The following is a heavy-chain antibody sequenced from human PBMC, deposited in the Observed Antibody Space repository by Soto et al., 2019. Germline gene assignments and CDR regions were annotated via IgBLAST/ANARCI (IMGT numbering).Heavy chain of an antibody. J-gene: IGHJ5*02. CDR3: AKNQGVELVPLATVDWFDP. CDR1: GFIFDNFG. Sequence: PGGSLRLSCAASGFIFDNFGMSWVRQAPGKGLEWISSISVSGFKKYYADSVKGRFTISRDNSKSTVYLELNNLSAEDTAVYHCAKNQGVELVPLATVDWFDPWGQGSVVTVS. D-gene: IGHD1-26*01. CDR2: ISVSGFKK. V-gene: IGHV3-23*01.